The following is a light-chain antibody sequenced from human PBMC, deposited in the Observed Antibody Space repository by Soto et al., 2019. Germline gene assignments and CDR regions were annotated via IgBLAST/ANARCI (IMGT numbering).Light chain of an antibody. CDR2: DAS. CDR3: QQLQRYALT. J-gene: IGKJ4*01. V-gene: IGKV1-13*02. CDR1: QGISSA. Sequence: AIQLTQSPSSLSASVGDRVTITCRASQGISSALAWYQHKPGRAPRLLIYDASSLQSGVSSRFSGSGSGTDLTLTISSLQPEDCATYYCQQLQRYALTFGSGTNLAIK.